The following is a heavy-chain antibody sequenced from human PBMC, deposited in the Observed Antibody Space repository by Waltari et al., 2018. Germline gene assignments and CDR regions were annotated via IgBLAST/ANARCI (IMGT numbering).Heavy chain of an antibody. V-gene: IGHV3-64D*06. CDR1: GFSFSSYG. CDR3: VKTVVGSFIFDY. D-gene: IGHD1-26*01. J-gene: IGHJ4*02. Sequence: EVQLVESGGGLVQPGGSLRLSCSASGFSFSSYGMHWVRQTPGKGLEYFAGSSDNGRSTYYANSVKDRFSISRDNSKNTLYIQMSSLRSEDTAIYYCVKTVVGSFIFDYWGQGTLVTVSS. CDR2: SSDNGRST.